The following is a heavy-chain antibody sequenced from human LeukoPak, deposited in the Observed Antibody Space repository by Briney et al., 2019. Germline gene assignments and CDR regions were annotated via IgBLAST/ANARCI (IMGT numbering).Heavy chain of an antibody. CDR1: GGTFSSYA. D-gene: IGHD4-17*01. CDR3: ARTDYGDYLNY. J-gene: IGHJ4*02. V-gene: IGHV1-69*13. CDR2: IIPIFGTA. Sequence: GASVKVSWKASGGTFSSYAISWVRQAPGQGLEWMGGIIPIFGTANYAQKCQGSVTITADESTSTAYMELSSLRSEDTAVYYCARTDYGDYLNYWGQGTLVTVSS.